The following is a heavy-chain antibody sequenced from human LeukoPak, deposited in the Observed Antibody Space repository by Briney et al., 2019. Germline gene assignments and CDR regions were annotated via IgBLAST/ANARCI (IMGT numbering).Heavy chain of an antibody. V-gene: IGHV3-21*01. Sequence: GGSLRLSCAASGFTFSSYSMNWVRQAPGKGLEWVSSISSSSSYIYYADPVKGRFTISRDNAKNSLYLQMNSLRAEDTAVYYCARDQGLMVYAISHYFDYWGQGTLVTVSS. CDR2: ISSSSSYI. CDR3: ARDQGLMVYAISHYFDY. CDR1: GFTFSSYS. D-gene: IGHD2-8*01. J-gene: IGHJ4*02.